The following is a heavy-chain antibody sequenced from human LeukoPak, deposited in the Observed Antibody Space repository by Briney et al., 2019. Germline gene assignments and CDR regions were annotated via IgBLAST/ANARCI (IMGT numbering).Heavy chain of an antibody. CDR1: GFSFSSYG. CDR2: ISYDGSNK. CDR3: AREFYRAATSDY. J-gene: IGHJ4*02. D-gene: IGHD2-15*01. Sequence: GRSLRLSCAASGFSFSSYGMHWVRQAPGKGLEWVALISYDGSNKYYADSVKGRFTISRDNSKNTLYLQMNSLRAEDTAVYYCAREFYRAATSDYWGQGTLVTVSS. V-gene: IGHV3-30*03.